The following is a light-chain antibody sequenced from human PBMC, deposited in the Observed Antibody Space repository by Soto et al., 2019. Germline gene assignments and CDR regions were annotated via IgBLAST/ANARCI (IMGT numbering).Light chain of an antibody. CDR1: TSDVGNYNL. CDR3: CSYAGSNIWV. CDR2: EAT. Sequence: QSALTQPASVSESPGLSITISCTGTTSDVGNYNLVSWFQQHPGRAPKLILYEATKRPSGVSIRFSGSKSGNTASLAISGLQAEDEADYFCCSYAGSNIWVFGGGTKVTVL. V-gene: IGLV2-23*01. J-gene: IGLJ3*02.